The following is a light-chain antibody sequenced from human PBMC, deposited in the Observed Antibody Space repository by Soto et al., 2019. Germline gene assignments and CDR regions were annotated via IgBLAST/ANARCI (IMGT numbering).Light chain of an antibody. CDR2: KVS. CDR3: MQLSHFPWT. CDR1: QSLVHSDRNTY. J-gene: IGKJ1*01. Sequence: EIVMTQTPLSAPVTLGQSASISCRSSQSLVHSDRNTYLSWFHQRPGQPPRLLIYKVSKRFSGVPDRFGGSGSGTYFTLKIDRVEADDVGLYYCMQLSHFPWTFGQGTKVEV. V-gene: IGKV2-24*01.